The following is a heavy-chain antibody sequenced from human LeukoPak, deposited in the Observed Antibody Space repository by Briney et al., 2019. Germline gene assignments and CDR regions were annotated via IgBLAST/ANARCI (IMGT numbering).Heavy chain of an antibody. CDR1: GYTFSGYY. Sequence: ASVTVSCTASGYTFSGYYIHWVRQAPGQGLEWMGWINPNSGGTNYAQKFQGRVTMTRDTAISTVYMEMSRLRYDDTAVYYCARPYFQWELRYWGQGTLVTVSS. D-gene: IGHD1-26*01. CDR3: ARPYFQWELRY. V-gene: IGHV1-2*02. CDR2: INPNSGGT. J-gene: IGHJ4*02.